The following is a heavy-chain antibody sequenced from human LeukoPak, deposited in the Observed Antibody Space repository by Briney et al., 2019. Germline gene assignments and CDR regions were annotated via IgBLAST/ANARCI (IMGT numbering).Heavy chain of an antibody. CDR1: GGSFSGYY. J-gene: IGHJ4*02. Sequence: SETLSLTCAVYGGSFSGYYWSWIRQPPGKGLEWIGEINHSGSTNYNPSLKSRVTISVDTSKNQFSLRLSSVTAADTAVYYCAGAFCGGDCYSPSDCGQGTLVTVSS. CDR3: AGAFCGGDCYSPSD. CDR2: INHSGST. D-gene: IGHD2-21*02. V-gene: IGHV4-34*01.